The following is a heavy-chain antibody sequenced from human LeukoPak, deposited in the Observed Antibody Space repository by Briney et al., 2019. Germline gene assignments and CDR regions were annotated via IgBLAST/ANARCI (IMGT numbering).Heavy chain of an antibody. J-gene: IGHJ4*02. CDR1: GYTFTSYA. D-gene: IGHD3-22*01. CDR3: ARFPTRDYYDSSGDLSGY. V-gene: IGHV1-3*01. CDR2: INAGNGNT. Sequence: ASVKVSCKASGYTFTSYAMHWVRQAPGQRLEWMGWINAGNGNTKYSQKFQGRVTITRDTSASTAYMELSSLRSEDTAVYYCARFPTRDYYDSSGDLSGYWGQGTLVTVSS.